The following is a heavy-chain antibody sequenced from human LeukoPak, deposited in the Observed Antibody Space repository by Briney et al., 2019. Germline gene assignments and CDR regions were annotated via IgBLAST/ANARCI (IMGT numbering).Heavy chain of an antibody. CDR3: ARAPVLRFLEWLLPDAFDI. CDR1: DGSITSHY. CDR2: IHYSGSS. Sequence: KSSETLSLTCIVSDGSITSHYWSWIRRPPGKALEWVGFIHYSGSSNYNPSLKSRVTISIDTSKNQFSLKLNSVTAADTAVYYCARAPVLRFLEWLLPDAFDIWGQGTMVTVSS. D-gene: IGHD3-3*01. V-gene: IGHV4-59*11. J-gene: IGHJ3*02.